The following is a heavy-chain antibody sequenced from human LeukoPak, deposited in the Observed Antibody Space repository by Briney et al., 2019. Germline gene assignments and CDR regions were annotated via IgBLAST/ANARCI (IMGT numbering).Heavy chain of an antibody. V-gene: IGHV1-24*01. J-gene: IGHJ3*02. CDR1: GYTLTELS. CDR3: ATAHRYNWNSGAFDI. Sequence: GASVKVSCKVSGYTLTELSMHWVRQAPGKGLEWMGGFDPEDGETSYAQKFQGRVTMTEDTSTDTAYMELSSLRSEDTAVYYCATAHRYNWNSGAFDIWGQGTMITVSS. CDR2: FDPEDGET. D-gene: IGHD1-1*01.